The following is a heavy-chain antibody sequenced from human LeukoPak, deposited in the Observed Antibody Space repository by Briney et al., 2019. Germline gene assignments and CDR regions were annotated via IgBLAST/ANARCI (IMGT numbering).Heavy chain of an antibody. CDR1: GFTFSSYS. D-gene: IGHD6-6*01. V-gene: IGHV3-21*01. CDR2: ISSSSSYI. CDR3: ARDPRIAARPWAYNWFDP. Sequence: GGPLRLSCAASGFTFSSYSMNWVRQAPGKGLEWVSSISSSSSYIYYADSVKGRFTISRDNAKNSLYLQMNSLRAEDTAVYYCARDPRIAARPWAYNWFDPWGQGTLVTVSS. J-gene: IGHJ5*02.